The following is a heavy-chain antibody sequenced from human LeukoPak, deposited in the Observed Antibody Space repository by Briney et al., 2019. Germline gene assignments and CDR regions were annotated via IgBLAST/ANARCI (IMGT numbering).Heavy chain of an antibody. CDR1: GGSISSYY. CDR3: ARGGKWAPIDY. D-gene: IGHD1-26*01. CDR2: IYYSGST. J-gene: IGHJ4*02. V-gene: IGHV4-59*01. Sequence: SETLSLTCTVSGGSISSYYRSWIRQPPGKGLEWIGYIYYSGSTNYNPSLKSRVTISVDTSKNQFSLKLSSVTAADTAVYYCARGGKWAPIDYWGQGTLVTVSS.